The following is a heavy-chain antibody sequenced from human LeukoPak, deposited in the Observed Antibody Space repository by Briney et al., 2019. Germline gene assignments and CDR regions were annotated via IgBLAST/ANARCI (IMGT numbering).Heavy chain of an antibody. CDR1: GGTFSSYA. V-gene: IGHV1-69*04. J-gene: IGHJ4*02. D-gene: IGHD3-10*01. CDR3: ARDLQSGSYSSDY. Sequence: SVKLSCKASGGTFSSYAISWVRQAPGQGLEWMGRIIPILGIANYAQKFQGRVTITADKSTSTAYMELSSLRSEDTAVYYCARDLQSGSYSSDYWGQGTLVTVSS. CDR2: IIPILGIA.